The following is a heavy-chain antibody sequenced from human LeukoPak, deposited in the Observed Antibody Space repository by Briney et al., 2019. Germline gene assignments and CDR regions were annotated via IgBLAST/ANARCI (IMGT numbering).Heavy chain of an antibody. CDR1: GFTFSSYA. CDR2: ISGSGGST. CDR3: AKGAEEAGSYYGDAFDI. Sequence: GGSLRLSCAASGFTFSSYAMSWVRQAPEKGLEWVSAISGSGGSTYYADSVKGRFTISRDNSKNTLYLQMNSLRAEDTAVYYCAKGAEEAGSYYGDAFDIWGQGTMVTVSS. V-gene: IGHV3-23*01. J-gene: IGHJ3*02. D-gene: IGHD3-10*01.